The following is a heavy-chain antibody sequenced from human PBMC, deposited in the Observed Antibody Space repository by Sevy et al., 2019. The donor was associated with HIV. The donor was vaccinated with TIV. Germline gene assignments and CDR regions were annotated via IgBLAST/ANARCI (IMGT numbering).Heavy chain of an antibody. V-gene: IGHV3-30*18. Sequence: GGSLRLSCAASGFTFSSYGMHWVRQAPGKGLEWVAVISYDGSNKYYADSVKGRFTISRDNSKNTLYLQMNSLRAEDTAVYYCAKNQRGYSYGLYYYYYYGMDVWGQWTTVTVSS. D-gene: IGHD5-18*01. CDR1: GFTFSSYG. CDR2: ISYDGSNK. J-gene: IGHJ6*02. CDR3: AKNQRGYSYGLYYYYYYGMDV.